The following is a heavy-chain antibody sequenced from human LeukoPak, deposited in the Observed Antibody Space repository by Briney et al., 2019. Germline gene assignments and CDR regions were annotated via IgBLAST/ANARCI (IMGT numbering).Heavy chain of an antibody. CDR3: ARGRWLQLKDYYYYYGMDV. J-gene: IGHJ6*02. CDR1: GYTFTSYD. V-gene: IGHV1-8*01. Sequence: GASVKVSCKASGYTFTSYDINWVRQATGQGLEWMGWMNPNSGNTGYAQKFQGRVTMTRNTSISTAYMELSSPRSEDTAVYYCARGRWLQLKDYYYYYGMDVWGQGTTVTVSS. D-gene: IGHD5-24*01. CDR2: MNPNSGNT.